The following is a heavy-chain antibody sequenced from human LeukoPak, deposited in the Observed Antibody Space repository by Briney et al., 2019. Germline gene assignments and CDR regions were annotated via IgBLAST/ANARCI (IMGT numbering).Heavy chain of an antibody. CDR2: INYSGTT. CDR3: ARLCPTRAATGPEGDS. V-gene: IGHV4-39*01. CDR1: GGSISSSSYF. D-gene: IGHD6-13*01. J-gene: IGHJ4*02. Sequence: PSETLSLTCTVSGGSISSSSYFWGWIRQPPGKGLEWIGSINYSGTTYYSLSLKSRVTISVDTSKNQFSLKLSSVTAADTALYYCARLCPTRAATGPEGDSWGQGTLVTVSS.